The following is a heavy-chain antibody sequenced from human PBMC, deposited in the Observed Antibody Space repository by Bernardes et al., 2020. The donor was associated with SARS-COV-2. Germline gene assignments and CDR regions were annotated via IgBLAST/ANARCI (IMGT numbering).Heavy chain of an antibody. D-gene: IGHD6-19*01. J-gene: IGHJ4*02. CDR3: ARGALDGSGQYVVDQ. CDR1: GFIFRNYG. CDR2: ISRDGSRT. Sequence: GGSLRLSCTTSGFIFRNYGMHWVRQSPGKGLLWVSRISRDGSRTTYADSVKGRFTISRDNAKKTMYLEMNSLRVEDTAVYYCARGALDGSGQYVVDQWGQGTLVTVSS. V-gene: IGHV3-74*01.